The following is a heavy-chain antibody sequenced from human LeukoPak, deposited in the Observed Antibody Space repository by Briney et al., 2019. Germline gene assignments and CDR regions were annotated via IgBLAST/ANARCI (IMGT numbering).Heavy chain of an antibody. CDR3: AGSAGGYYYYMDV. J-gene: IGHJ6*03. D-gene: IGHD1-26*01. V-gene: IGHV4-59*01. CDR2: IYYSGST. CDR1: DASISSYY. Sequence: SETLSLTCTVSDASISSYYWIWIRQPPGKGLEWIGYIYYSGSTNYNPSLKSRVTISVDTSKNQFSLKLSSVTAADTAVYYCAGSAGGYYYYMDVWGKGTTVTVSS.